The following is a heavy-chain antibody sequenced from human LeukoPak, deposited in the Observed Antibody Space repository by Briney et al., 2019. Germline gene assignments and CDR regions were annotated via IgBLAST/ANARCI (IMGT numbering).Heavy chain of an antibody. CDR2: IYYSGST. D-gene: IGHD3-22*01. CDR1: GGSISSYY. J-gene: IGHJ4*02. CDR3: ARVGSSGYFDY. V-gene: IGHV4-59*01. Sequence: SETLSLICTGSGGSISSYYWSWIRQPPGKGLEWIGYIYYSGSTNYNTSLKSRVTISVDTSKNQFSLKLSSVTAADTAVYYCARVGSSGYFDYWGQGTLVTVSS.